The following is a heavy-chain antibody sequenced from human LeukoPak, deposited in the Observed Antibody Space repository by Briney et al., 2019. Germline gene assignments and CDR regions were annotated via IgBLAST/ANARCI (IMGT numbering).Heavy chain of an antibody. V-gene: IGHV3-30*18. CDR3: AKERDYRVSTSCDY. Sequence: GGSLRLSCAASGFSFSSFGMHWVRQAPGKGLEWMAVKSYDGKVTYYADSVKGRFTISRDNSKNTLYLQMTSLRGEDTALYYCAKERDYRVSTSCDYWGQGTQVTVSS. CDR2: KSYDGKVT. CDR1: GFSFSSFG. J-gene: IGHJ4*02. D-gene: IGHD3-10*01.